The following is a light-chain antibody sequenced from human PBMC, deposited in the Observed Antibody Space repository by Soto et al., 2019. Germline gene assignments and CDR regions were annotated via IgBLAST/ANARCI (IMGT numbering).Light chain of an antibody. J-gene: IGKJ5*01. Sequence: DIQLTQPPSFLSASVGDRVTITCRASQDIRSFLAWYQQKPGKAPNLLIHTASTLQGGVPSRFSGSGFGTEFTLTISRLQPEDSATYYCQQRKGYPITFGQGTRLEIK. CDR1: QDIRSF. CDR2: TAS. CDR3: QQRKGYPIT. V-gene: IGKV1-9*01.